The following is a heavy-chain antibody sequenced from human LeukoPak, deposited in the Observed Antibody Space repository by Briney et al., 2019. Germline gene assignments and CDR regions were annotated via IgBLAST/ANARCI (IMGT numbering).Heavy chain of an antibody. CDR2: IYPGDSDT. CDR1: GYSFTSYW. J-gene: IGHJ4*02. D-gene: IGHD3-22*01. CDR3: VLELYYYDSSGCSSFDY. Sequence: PGESLKISCKGSGYSFTSYWIGWVRQMPGKGLEWMGIIYPGDSDTRYSPSFQGQVTISADKSISTAYLQWSSLKASDTAMYYCVLELYYYDSSGCSSFDYWGQGTLVTVSS. V-gene: IGHV5-51*01.